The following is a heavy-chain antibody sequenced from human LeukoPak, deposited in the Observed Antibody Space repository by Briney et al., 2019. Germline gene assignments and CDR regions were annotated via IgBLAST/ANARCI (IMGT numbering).Heavy chain of an antibody. D-gene: IGHD3-22*01. CDR1: GGTFGSYA. CDR2: IIPIFGTA. CDR3: ARENPRAADSSGYYPNWFDP. J-gene: IGHJ5*02. V-gene: IGHV1-69*06. Sequence: SVTVSCKASGGTFGSYAISWVRQAPGQGLEWMGGIIPIFGTAKYAQKFQGRVTITADKSTSTAYMELSSLRSEDTAVYYCARENPRAADSSGYYPNWFDPWGQGTLVTVSS.